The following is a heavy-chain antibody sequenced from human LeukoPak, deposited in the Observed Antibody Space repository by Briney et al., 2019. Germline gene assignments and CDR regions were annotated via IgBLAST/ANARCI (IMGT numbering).Heavy chain of an antibody. CDR1: GFTFSSYA. V-gene: IGHV3-23*01. CDR2: ISGSGGST. Sequence: GGSLRLSCAASGFTFSSYAMSWVRQAPGEGLEWGSAISGSGGSTYYADSVKGRFTISRDNSKNTLYLQMNSLRAEDTAVYYCAKGEEWIQLWSRWGPGTLVTVSS. CDR3: AKGEEWIQLWSR. J-gene: IGHJ4*02. D-gene: IGHD5-18*01.